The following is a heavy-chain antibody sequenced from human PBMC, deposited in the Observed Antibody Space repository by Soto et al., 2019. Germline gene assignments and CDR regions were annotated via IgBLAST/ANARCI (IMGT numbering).Heavy chain of an antibody. V-gene: IGHV1-2*04. Sequence: GASVKVSCKASGYTFTGYYMHWVRQAPGQGLEWMGWINPNSGGTNYAQKFQGWVTMTRDTSISTAYMELSRLRSDDTAVYYCARAYYDSSGYYLPLWDYWGQGTLVTVSS. D-gene: IGHD3-22*01. CDR2: INPNSGGT. J-gene: IGHJ4*02. CDR3: ARAYYDSSGYYLPLWDY. CDR1: GYTFTGYY.